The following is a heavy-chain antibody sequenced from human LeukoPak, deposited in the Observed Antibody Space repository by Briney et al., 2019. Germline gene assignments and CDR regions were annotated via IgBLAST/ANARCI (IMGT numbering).Heavy chain of an antibody. CDR1: GLTLSDHY. J-gene: IGHJ6*02. CDR3: ARVWVDTSGWYGNYYYYGMDV. CDR2: TRNKANSYTT. D-gene: IGHD6-19*01. Sequence: PGGSLRLSCAVSGLTLSDHYMDWVRQASGKGLEWVGRTRNKANSYTTEYAASVKGRFTISRDDSKNPLHLQMNSLKTEDTAVYYCARVWVDTSGWYGNYYYYGMDVWGQGTTVTVSS. V-gene: IGHV3-72*01.